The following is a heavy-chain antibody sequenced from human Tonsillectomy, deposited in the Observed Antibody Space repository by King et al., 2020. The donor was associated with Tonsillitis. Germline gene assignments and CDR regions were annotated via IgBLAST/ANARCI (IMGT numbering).Heavy chain of an antibody. Sequence: QLVQSGGGLVQPGRSLRLSCAASGFTFDDYAMHWVRQAPGKGLEWVSGISGNSGSIGYADSVKGRFTISRDNAKNSLYLQMNSLRAEDTALYYCAKDISGYDLNYFDYWGQGTLVTVSS. V-gene: IGHV3-9*01. J-gene: IGHJ4*02. D-gene: IGHD5-12*01. CDR3: AKDISGYDLNYFDY. CDR1: GFTFDDYA. CDR2: ISGNSGSI.